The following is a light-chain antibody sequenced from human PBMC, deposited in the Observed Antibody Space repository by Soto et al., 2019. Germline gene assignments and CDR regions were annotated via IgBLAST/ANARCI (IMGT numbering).Light chain of an antibody. Sequence: DMQMTHPPSTLSGSVGDRVNITFLASQTISSWLAWYQQKPGRGPTLLIYAASSLHSGVKSRFSGSGSGTDVTLTIGSMQHEDFATYYCKKTSSSPWKCGQGNKGAIK. CDR1: QTISSW. V-gene: IGKV1-5*01. CDR2: AAS. J-gene: IGKJ1*01. CDR3: KKTSSSPWK.